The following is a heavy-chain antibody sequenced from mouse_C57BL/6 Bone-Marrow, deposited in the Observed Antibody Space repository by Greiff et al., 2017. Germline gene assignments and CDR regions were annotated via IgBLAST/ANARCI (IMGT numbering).Heavy chain of an antibody. V-gene: IGHV5-12*01. D-gene: IGHD3-1*01. CDR3: ARRGFYAMDY. J-gene: IGHJ4*01. Sequence: EVKLMESGGGLVQPGGSLKLSCAASGFTFSDSYMYWVRQTPEKRLEWVAYISNGGGSTYYPDTGKGRFTISRDNAKNTLYLQMSRLKSEDTAMYYCARRGFYAMDYWGQGTSVTVSS. CDR2: ISNGGGST. CDR1: GFTFSDSY.